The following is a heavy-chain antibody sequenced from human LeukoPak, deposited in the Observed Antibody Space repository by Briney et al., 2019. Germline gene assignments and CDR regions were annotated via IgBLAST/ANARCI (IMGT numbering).Heavy chain of an antibody. CDR1: GGSISSYY. CDR3: ARGPILGDGSGSYYNVGWFDP. J-gene: IGHJ5*02. CDR2: IHYSGST. V-gene: IGHV4-59*01. Sequence: PSETLSLTCTVSGGSISSYYWSWIRQPPGKGLEWIGYIHYSGSTNYNPSPKSRLTISVDTSKTQFSLKVNSVTAADTAVYYCARGPILGDGSGSYYNVGWFDPWGQGTLVTVSS. D-gene: IGHD3-10*01.